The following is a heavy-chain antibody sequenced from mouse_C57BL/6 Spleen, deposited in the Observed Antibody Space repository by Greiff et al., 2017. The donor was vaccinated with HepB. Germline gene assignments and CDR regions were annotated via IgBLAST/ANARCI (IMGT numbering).Heavy chain of an antibody. Sequence: EVQLVESGPELVKPGASVKISCKASGYSFTGYYMHWVKQSSEKSLEWIGEINPSTGGTSYNQKFKGKATLTVDKSSSTAYMQLKSLTSEDSAVYYCARSGSRYFDVWGTGTTVTVSS. CDR1: GYSFTGYY. J-gene: IGHJ1*03. CDR3: ARSGSRYFDV. V-gene: IGHV1-43*01. D-gene: IGHD1-1*01. CDR2: INPSTGGT.